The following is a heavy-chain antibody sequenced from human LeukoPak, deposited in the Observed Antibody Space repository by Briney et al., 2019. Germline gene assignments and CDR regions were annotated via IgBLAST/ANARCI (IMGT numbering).Heavy chain of an antibody. V-gene: IGHV4-61*02. Sequence: PSETLSLTCTVSGGSISSGSYYWSWIRQPAGKGLEWIGRIYTSGSTNYNPSLKSRVTISVDTSKNQFSLKLSSVTAADTAVYYCARVTSGYCSSTGCPDVYYYYYMDVWGKGTTVTISS. CDR1: GGSISSGSYY. CDR2: IYTSGST. CDR3: ARVTSGYCSSTGCPDVYYYYYMDV. D-gene: IGHD2-2*03. J-gene: IGHJ6*03.